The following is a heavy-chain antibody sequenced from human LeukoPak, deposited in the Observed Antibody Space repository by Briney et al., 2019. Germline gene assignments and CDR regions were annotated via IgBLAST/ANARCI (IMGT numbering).Heavy chain of an antibody. Sequence: SETLSLTCAVHGGSFSGYYWSWIRQPPGKGLEWIGEINHRGSTNYNPSLKSRVTVSLDTSKNQFSLKLSSVTAADTAVYYCARAPGADLDWGQGTLVTVSS. J-gene: IGHJ4*02. CDR2: INHRGST. CDR1: GGSFSGYY. V-gene: IGHV4-34*01. D-gene: IGHD3-10*01. CDR3: ARAPGADLD.